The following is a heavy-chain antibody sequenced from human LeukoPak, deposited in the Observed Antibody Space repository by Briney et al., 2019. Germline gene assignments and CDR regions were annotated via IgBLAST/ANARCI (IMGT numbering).Heavy chain of an antibody. CDR1: GYTFTSYD. Sequence: GASVKVSCKASGYTFTSYDINWVRQATGQGLEWMGWMNPNSGNTGYAQKFQGRVTMTRNTSISTAYMELSSLRSEDTAVYYCARARVPRDAFDIWGQGTMVTVSS. J-gene: IGHJ3*02. CDR2: MNPNSGNT. CDR3: ARARVPRDAFDI. D-gene: IGHD3-10*01. V-gene: IGHV1-8*01.